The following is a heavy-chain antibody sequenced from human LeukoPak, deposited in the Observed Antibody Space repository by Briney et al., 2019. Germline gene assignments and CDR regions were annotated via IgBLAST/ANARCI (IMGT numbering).Heavy chain of an antibody. CDR1: GGTFSSYA. CDR2: IIPIFGTA. D-gene: IGHD4-11*01. J-gene: IGHJ4*02. V-gene: IGHV1-69*13. Sequence: SVKVSCKASGGTFSSYAISRVRQGPGQGLEWMGGIIPIFGTANYAQKFQGRVTITAEESTSTVYMELSSLRSEDTAVYYCARASSKFDYSNQFDYWGQGTLVTVSS. CDR3: ARASSKFDYSNQFDY.